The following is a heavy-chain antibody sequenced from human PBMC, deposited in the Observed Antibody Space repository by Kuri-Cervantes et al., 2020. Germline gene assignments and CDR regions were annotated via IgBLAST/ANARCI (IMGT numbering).Heavy chain of an antibody. CDR1: GFTFSSYS. CDR2: ISSSSSYI. J-gene: IGHJ4*02. Sequence: GESLKISCAGSGFTFSSYSMNWVRQAPGKGLEWVSSISSSSSYIYYADSVKGRFTISRDNAKNSLYLQMNSLRAEDTAVYYCARDQGGYCSSTSCPRREFDYWGQGTLVTVSS. CDR3: ARDQGGYCSSTSCPRREFDY. D-gene: IGHD2-2*01. V-gene: IGHV3-21*01.